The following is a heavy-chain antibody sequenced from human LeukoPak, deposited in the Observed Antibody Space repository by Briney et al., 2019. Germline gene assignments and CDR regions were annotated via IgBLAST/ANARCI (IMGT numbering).Heavy chain of an antibody. CDR2: IYYSGST. J-gene: IGHJ4*02. CDR1: GGSISSSSYY. Sequence: SETLSLTCTVSGGSISSSSYYWGWVRQPPGKGLEWIGSIYYSGSTYYNPSLKSRVTISVDTSKNQFSLKLSSVTAADTAVYYCARLSRTSIDYWGQGTLVTVSS. CDR3: ARLSRTSIDY. V-gene: IGHV4-39*01.